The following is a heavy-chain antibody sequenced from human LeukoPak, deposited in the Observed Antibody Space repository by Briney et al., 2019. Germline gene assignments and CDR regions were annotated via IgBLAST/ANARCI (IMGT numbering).Heavy chain of an antibody. D-gene: IGHD1-26*01. V-gene: IGHV3-66*01. Sequence: GGSLRLSCAASGFTVSSNYMSWVRQAPGKGLEWVSVIYSGGSTYYADSVKGRFTISRDNSKNTLYLQMNSLRAEDTAVYYCARDWAPMEGVGATRVSDYWGQGTLVTVSS. CDR3: ARDWAPMEGVGATRVSDY. J-gene: IGHJ4*02. CDR2: IYSGGST. CDR1: GFTVSSNY.